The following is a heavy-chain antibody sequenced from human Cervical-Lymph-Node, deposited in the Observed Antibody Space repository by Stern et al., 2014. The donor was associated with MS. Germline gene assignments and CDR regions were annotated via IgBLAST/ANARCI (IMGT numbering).Heavy chain of an antibody. D-gene: IGHD6-19*01. Sequence: VQLVQSGAEVKKPGSSVEVSCKASGGTFSTYAINWVRQAPGQGLEWMGGIIPIFGEPTYAQIFQGRVAITADESTNTAFMELTSLRSDDTAIYYCARDADYSSAWSPNWFDPWGQGTLVTVSS. CDR1: GGTFSTYA. V-gene: IGHV1-69*01. J-gene: IGHJ5*02. CDR2: IIPIFGEP. CDR3: ARDADYSSAWSPNWFDP.